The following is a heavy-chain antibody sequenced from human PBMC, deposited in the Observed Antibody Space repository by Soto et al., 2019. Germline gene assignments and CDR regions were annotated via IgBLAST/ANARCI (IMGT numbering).Heavy chain of an antibody. CDR2: ISSSSSTI. CDR1: GFTFSSYS. D-gene: IGHD4-17*01. Sequence: GGSLRLSCAASGFTFSSYSMNWVRQAPGKGLEWVSYISSSSSTIYYADSVKGRFTISRDNAKNSLYLQMNSLRAEDTAVYYCAIYHYGDYASYFDYSGQGTLVTGSS. V-gene: IGHV3-48*01. CDR3: AIYHYGDYASYFDY. J-gene: IGHJ4*02.